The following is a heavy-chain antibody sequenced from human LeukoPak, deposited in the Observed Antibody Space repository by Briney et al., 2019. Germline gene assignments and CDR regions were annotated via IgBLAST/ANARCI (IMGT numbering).Heavy chain of an antibody. J-gene: IGHJ3*02. Sequence: SVKVSCKASGGTFSSYAISWVRQVPGQGLEWMGRIIPILGIANYAQKFQGRVTITANKSTSTAYMELSSLRSEDTAVYYCARDRSEGYDAFDIWGQGTMVTVSS. V-gene: IGHV1-69*04. CDR2: IIPILGIA. CDR3: ARDRSEGYDAFDI. CDR1: GGTFSSYA. D-gene: IGHD2-15*01.